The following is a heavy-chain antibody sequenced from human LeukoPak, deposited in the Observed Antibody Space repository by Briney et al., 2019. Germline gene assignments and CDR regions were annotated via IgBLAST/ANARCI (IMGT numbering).Heavy chain of an antibody. CDR2: IIPIFGTA. D-gene: IGHD2-21*01. Sequence: SVKVSCKASGGTFSSYAISWVRQPPGQEVEWMGGIIPIFGTANYAQKFQGRVTITTDESTSTAYMEMSSLRSEDTAVYYCARGPSMDWFDPWGQGTLVTVSS. CDR1: GGTFSSYA. J-gene: IGHJ5*02. CDR3: ARGPSMDWFDP. V-gene: IGHV1-69*05.